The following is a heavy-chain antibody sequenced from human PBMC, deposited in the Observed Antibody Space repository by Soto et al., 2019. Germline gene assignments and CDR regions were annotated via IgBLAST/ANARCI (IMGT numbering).Heavy chain of an antibody. CDR2: MDYSGDT. CDR1: GVSITTNGYY. Sequence: SETLSLTCTVSGVSITTNGYYWGWIRRPPGKGLEWIGTMDYSGDTNYNPSLESRVTLSADTSRNQFSLRLTSVTAADTAVYFCARRTPLYASERSRFDPWGQGALVPVSA. J-gene: IGHJ5*02. V-gene: IGHV4-39*01. CDR3: ARRTPLYASERSRFDP. D-gene: IGHD3-16*01.